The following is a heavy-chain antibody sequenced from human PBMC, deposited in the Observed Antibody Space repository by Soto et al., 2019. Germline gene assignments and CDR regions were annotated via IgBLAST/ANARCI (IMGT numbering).Heavy chain of an antibody. CDR2: IIPIYGTA. D-gene: IGHD1-26*01. J-gene: IGHJ4*02. V-gene: IGHV1-69*05. Sequence: QVQLVQSGAEVKKPGSSVKVSCKASGGTFSSYAISWVRQAPGQGLEWMGGIIPIYGTANYAQKFQGGVTIPTDESTSTAYRELSSLRSEDTDVYYCATSRRGMVGTFDYWGQGALVTVSS. CDR3: ATSRRGMVGTFDY. CDR1: GGTFSSYA.